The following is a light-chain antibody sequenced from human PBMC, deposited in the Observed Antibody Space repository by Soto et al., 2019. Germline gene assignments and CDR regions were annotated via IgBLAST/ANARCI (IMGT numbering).Light chain of an antibody. CDR3: QQYISYSYT. Sequence: DIQMTQSPSTLSASVGDRVTITCRASQTISNWLAWYQQKPGKAPKLLIYDASSLHSGVPSRFSGSGSVTEFTLTISSLQPDDFATYYCQQYISYSYTFGQGTKLEI. CDR1: QTISNW. V-gene: IGKV1-5*01. CDR2: DAS. J-gene: IGKJ2*01.